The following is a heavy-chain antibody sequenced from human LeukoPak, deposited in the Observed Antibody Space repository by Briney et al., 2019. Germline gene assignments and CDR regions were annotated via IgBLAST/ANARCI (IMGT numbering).Heavy chain of an antibody. CDR3: VSDYSKGTLDY. CDR1: GFTFSKAC. V-gene: IGHV3-15*01. CDR2: IKSKTDGGTT. Sequence: PGGSLRLSCTASGFTFSKACMSWVRQAPGKGLEWVGHIKSKTDGGTTESAAPVKGRFTISRDDSKNTLYLQMNSLKTEDTAVYYCVSDYSKGTLDYWGQGTLATVSS. J-gene: IGHJ4*02. D-gene: IGHD4-11*01.